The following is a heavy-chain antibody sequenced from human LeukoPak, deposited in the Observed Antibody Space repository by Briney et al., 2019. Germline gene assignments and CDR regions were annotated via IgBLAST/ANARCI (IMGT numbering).Heavy chain of an antibody. CDR1: GFTFSSYW. CDR2: IKQDGSEK. D-gene: IGHD6-13*01. Sequence: GGSLRFSCGASGFTFSSYWMSWVRQAPGKGLEWVANIKQDGSEKYYVDSVKGRFTISRDNAKNSLYLQMNSLRAEDTAVYYCARGTYSSSWGDFFDYWGQGTLVTVSS. J-gene: IGHJ4*02. CDR3: ARGTYSSSWGDFFDY. V-gene: IGHV3-7*03.